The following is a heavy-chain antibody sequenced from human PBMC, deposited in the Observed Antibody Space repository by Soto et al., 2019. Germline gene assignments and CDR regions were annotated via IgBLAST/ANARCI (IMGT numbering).Heavy chain of an antibody. CDR1: GDSVSGNSVA. V-gene: IGHV6-1*01. Sequence: SQTLSFTCAISGDSVSGNSVAWNWIRQSPSRGLEWLGRTYYRSKWYNDYAISVKSRITINPDTSKNQFSLQLNSVTPEDTAVYYCSRGGDTMPYAFYFWGQGTMVPVSS. CDR2: TYYRSKWYN. CDR3: SRGGDTMPYAFYF. D-gene: IGHD2-2*01. J-gene: IGHJ3*01.